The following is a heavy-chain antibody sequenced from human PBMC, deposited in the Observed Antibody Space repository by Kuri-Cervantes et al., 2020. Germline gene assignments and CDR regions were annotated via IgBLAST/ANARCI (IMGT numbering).Heavy chain of an antibody. D-gene: IGHD2-15*01. CDR1: GYTFTSYG. V-gene: IGHV1-69*13. CDR3: ARGRPKMVAATAIDY. J-gene: IGHJ4*02. Sequence: SVQVSCKASGYTFTSYGISWVRQAPGQGLEWMGGIIPIFGTANYAQKFQGRVTITADESTSKAYMELSSLRSEDTAVYYCARGRPKMVAATAIDYWGQGTLVTVSS. CDR2: IIPIFGTA.